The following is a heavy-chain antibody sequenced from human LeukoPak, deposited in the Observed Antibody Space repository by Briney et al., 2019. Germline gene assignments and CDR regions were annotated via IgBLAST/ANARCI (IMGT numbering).Heavy chain of an antibody. CDR1: GGSISSGGYY. D-gene: IGHD3-10*01. J-gene: IGHJ6*02. CDR2: VNHSGST. V-gene: IGHV4-39*07. Sequence: SETLSLTCTVSGGSISSGGYYWSWIRQPPGKGLEWIGEVNHSGSTNYNPSLKSRVTISVDTSKNQFSLKLSSVTAADTAVYYCARLWPRGHYYGMDVWGQGTTVTVSS. CDR3: ARLWPRGHYYGMDV.